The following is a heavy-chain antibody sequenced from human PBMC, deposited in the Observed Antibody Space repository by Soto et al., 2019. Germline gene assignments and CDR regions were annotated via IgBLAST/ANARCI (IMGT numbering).Heavy chain of an antibody. CDR1: GYTFTSYD. CDR2: MNPNSGNT. CDR3: AREKVGAVDY. D-gene: IGHD1-26*01. J-gene: IGHJ4*02. V-gene: IGHV1-8*01. Sequence: QVQLVQSGAEVKKPGASVKVSCKASGYTFTSYDINWVRQATGQGRVWMRLMNPNSGNTGYAQKFQGRVTITRNTSISTAYMELSSVRSEDTAVYSCAREKVGAVDYWGQGTLVTVSS.